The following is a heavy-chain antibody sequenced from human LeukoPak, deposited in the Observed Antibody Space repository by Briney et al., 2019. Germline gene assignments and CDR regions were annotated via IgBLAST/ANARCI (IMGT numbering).Heavy chain of an antibody. V-gene: IGHV3-21*01. CDR1: GFTFSSYS. CDR2: ISSSSSYI. J-gene: IGHJ4*02. CDR3: ARGSSSWYPYYFDY. Sequence: GGSLRLSCAASGFTFSSYSMNWVRQAPGKGLEWVSSISSSSSYIYYADSVKGRFTISRDNAKNSLYLQMNSLRAEDTAVYYCARGSSSWYPYYFDYWGQGTLVTVSS. D-gene: IGHD6-13*01.